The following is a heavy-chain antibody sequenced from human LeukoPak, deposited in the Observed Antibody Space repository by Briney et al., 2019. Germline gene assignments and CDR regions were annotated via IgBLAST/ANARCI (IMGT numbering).Heavy chain of an antibody. D-gene: IGHD3-9*01. V-gene: IGHV4-34*01. CDR3: ARGLMGDYDILTGYYPSGDAFDI. CDR1: DGSFSGYY. Sequence: SETLSLTCAVYDGSFSGYYWSWIRQPPGKGLEWIGEINHSGSTNYNPSLKSRVTISVDTSKNQFSLKLSSVTAADTAVYYCARGLMGDYDILTGYYPSGDAFDIWGQGTMVTVSS. J-gene: IGHJ3*02. CDR2: INHSGST.